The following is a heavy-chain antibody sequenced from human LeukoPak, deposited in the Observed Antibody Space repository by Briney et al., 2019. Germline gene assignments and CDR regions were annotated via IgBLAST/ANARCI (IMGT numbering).Heavy chain of an antibody. J-gene: IGHJ5*02. CDR3: ARDPRWLTPDCTSTSCYENYFDP. Sequence: SETLSLTCAVSGYSISSGYQWAWIRQSPGKGLGGIGSIYHSGSAHYNPSLKSRVTISVETSKNQFSLKMYSVTAADTAVYYCARDPRWLTPDCTSTSCYENYFDPWGQGTLVTVSS. CDR1: GYSISSGYQ. V-gene: IGHV4-38-2*02. CDR2: IYHSGSA. D-gene: IGHD2-2*01.